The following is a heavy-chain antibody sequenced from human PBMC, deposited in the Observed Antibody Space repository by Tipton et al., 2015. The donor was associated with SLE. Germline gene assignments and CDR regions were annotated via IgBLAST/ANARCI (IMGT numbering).Heavy chain of an antibody. CDR1: GGPISSANYY. V-gene: IGHV4-39*07. CDR2: IYYSGTT. Sequence: TLSLTCTVSGGPISSANYYWGWIRQPPGKGLEWIGTIYYSGTTYYNPSLKSRATISLDTPKNQFSLKLSVAPAADTAVYYCARGSWTGQYYDHWGQGTLVTVSS. CDR3: ARGSWTGQYYDH. J-gene: IGHJ4*02. D-gene: IGHD3/OR15-3a*01.